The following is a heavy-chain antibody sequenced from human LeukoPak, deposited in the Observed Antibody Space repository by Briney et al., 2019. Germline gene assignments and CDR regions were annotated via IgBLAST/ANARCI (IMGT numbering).Heavy chain of an antibody. CDR1: GGSISSYY. D-gene: IGHD5-18*01. CDR2: IYYSGST. V-gene: IGHV4-59*01. CDR3: ASGRLVTPRGDHAFDI. J-gene: IGHJ3*02. Sequence: PETLSLTCTVSGGSISSYYWSWIRQPPGKGLEWIGYIYYSGSTNYNPSLKSRVTISVDTSKNQFSLKLSSVTAADTAVYYCASGRLVTPRGDHAFDIWGQGTMVTVSS.